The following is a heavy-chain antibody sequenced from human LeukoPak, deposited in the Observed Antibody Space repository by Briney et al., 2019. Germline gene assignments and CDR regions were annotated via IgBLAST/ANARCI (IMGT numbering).Heavy chain of an antibody. CDR3: ARWRGSGWLFDY. J-gene: IGHJ4*02. V-gene: IGHV1-8*01. CDR1: GYTFISYD. Sequence: ASVKVSCKASGYTFISYDINWVRQATGQGLEWMGWMNPNTGNTGYAQKFQGRVTMTRDTSISTAYMELSRLRSDDTAVYYCARWRGSGWLFDYWGQGTLVTVSS. D-gene: IGHD6-19*01. CDR2: MNPNTGNT.